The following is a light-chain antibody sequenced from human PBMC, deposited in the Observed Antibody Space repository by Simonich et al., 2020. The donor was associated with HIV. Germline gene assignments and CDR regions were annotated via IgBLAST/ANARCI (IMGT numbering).Light chain of an antibody. CDR1: QSLLHSDGKTY. V-gene: IGKV2-29*02. CDR2: EVS. J-gene: IGKJ2*01. CDR3: MQGIHLPYT. Sequence: DIVMTQTPLSLSVTPVQPAAISCKSTQSLLHSDGKTYLYWYLKKPGQSPQLRIYEVSSRVSGVPDRFSGSGSGTNFTLKISRVEAEDVGVYYCMQGIHLPYTFGQGTKLEIK.